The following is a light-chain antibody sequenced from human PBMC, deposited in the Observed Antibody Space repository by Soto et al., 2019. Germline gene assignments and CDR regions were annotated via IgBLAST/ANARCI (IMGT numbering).Light chain of an antibody. Sequence: DIQMTQSPSTLSASVGDRVTITCRASQTVINWLAWYQQKPGKAPKLLIYKASSLEVGVPSRFSGSGSGTEFTLTISSLQPDDFATYYCHHYNSYPWTFGQGTKV. V-gene: IGKV1-5*03. CDR3: HHYNSYPWT. J-gene: IGKJ1*01. CDR1: QTVINW. CDR2: KAS.